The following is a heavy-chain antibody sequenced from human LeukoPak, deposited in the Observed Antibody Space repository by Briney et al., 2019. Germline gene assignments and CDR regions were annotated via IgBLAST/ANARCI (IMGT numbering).Heavy chain of an antibody. V-gene: IGHV4-34*01. CDR1: GGSFRGYY. CDR3: ARRVAGFYYYYFMDL. J-gene: IGHJ6*03. Sequence: SETLFLTCAVYGGSFRGYYWSWIRQPPGKVLEWIGEINHSGSTNYNPSLKSRVTISVDTSKNQFSLKLSSVTAADTAVYYCARRVAGFYYYYFMDLWGRGTTVSISS. D-gene: IGHD6-19*01. CDR2: INHSGST.